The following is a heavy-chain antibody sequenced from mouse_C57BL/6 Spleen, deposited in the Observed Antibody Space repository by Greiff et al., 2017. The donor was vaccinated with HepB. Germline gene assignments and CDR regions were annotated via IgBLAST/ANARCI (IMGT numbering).Heavy chain of an antibody. CDR3: AYYDDVREYFDG. Sequence: VQLQQSGAELVKPGASVKLSCTASGFNFTDYYMHWVNQRPEQGLEWIGRIDPEDGETKYAPKFQGKATLTADTSSNTANLQLSSLTSEDTAVYYCAYYDDVREYFDGWGTGTTVTVSS. J-gene: IGHJ1*03. CDR1: GFNFTDYY. D-gene: IGHD2-4*01. CDR2: IDPEDGET. V-gene: IGHV14-2*01.